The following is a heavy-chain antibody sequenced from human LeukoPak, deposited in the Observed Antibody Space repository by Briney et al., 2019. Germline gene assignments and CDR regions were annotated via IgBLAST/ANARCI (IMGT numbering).Heavy chain of an antibody. V-gene: IGHV3-21*01. CDR3: ARDDYDSSGYSALGIDY. J-gene: IGHJ4*02. Sequence: GGSLRLSCAASGFTFSSYSMNWVRQAPGKGLEWVSSISSSSSYIYYADSVKGRLTISRDNAKNSLYLQMNSLRAEDTAVYYCARDDYDSSGYSALGIDYWGQGTLVTVSS. CDR2: ISSSSSYI. CDR1: GFTFSSYS. D-gene: IGHD3-22*01.